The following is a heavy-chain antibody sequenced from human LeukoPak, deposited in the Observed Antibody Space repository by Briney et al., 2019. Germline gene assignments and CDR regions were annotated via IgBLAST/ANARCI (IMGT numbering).Heavy chain of an antibody. CDR3: AHYNPDSGSHDY. CDR2: IKQDGSEK. Sequence: GGSLRLSCAASRFTIRSYWMSWVRQAPGKGLEGVANIKQDGSEKNYVDSVKGRFTISRDNAQNSLYLQMNSLRAEDTAVYYCAHYNPDSGSHDYWGQGTLVTVSS. V-gene: IGHV3-7*01. D-gene: IGHD3-10*01. CDR1: RFTIRSYW. J-gene: IGHJ4*02.